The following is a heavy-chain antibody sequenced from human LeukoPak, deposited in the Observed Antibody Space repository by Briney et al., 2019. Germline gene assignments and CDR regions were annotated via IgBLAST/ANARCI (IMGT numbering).Heavy chain of an antibody. CDR2: IYSGGST. CDR1: GFTVSSNY. CDR3: ARKKYSSSFYFDY. Sequence: GGSLRLSCAASGFTVSSNYMSWVRQAPGKGLEWVSVIYSGGSTYYADSVKGRFTISRDNSKNTPYLQMNSLRAEDTAVYCCARKKYSSSFYFDYWGQGTLVTVSS. D-gene: IGHD6-6*01. J-gene: IGHJ4*02. V-gene: IGHV3-53*01.